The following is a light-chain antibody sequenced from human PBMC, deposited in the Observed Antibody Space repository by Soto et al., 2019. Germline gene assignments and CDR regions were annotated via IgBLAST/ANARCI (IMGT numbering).Light chain of an antibody. J-gene: IGKJ3*01. CDR2: AAS. CDR3: QHYDIYGRLT. V-gene: IGKV1-39*01. Sequence: DIQVTQSPSSLPVSIGDRITITCRSSQTISVYLNWYQKKPGTPPKLLIYAASNLQGGVPSRFSGRGSGTDFTLTISSLQPEDFATYYCQHYDIYGRLTFGPGTTVDIK. CDR1: QTISVY.